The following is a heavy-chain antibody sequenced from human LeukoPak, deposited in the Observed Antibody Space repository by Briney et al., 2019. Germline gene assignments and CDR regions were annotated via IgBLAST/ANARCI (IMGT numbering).Heavy chain of an antibody. CDR3: ARDPPLSSGWDEDSGY. CDR2: ISAYNGNT. Sequence: ASVKVSCKASGYTFTEYGITWVRQAPGQGIEWMGWISAYNGNTNYAQKIQGRVTMTTDTSTSTAYMELSRLRSDDTAVYYCARDPPLSSGWDEDSGYWGQGTLVTVSS. V-gene: IGHV1-18*01. D-gene: IGHD6-19*01. CDR1: GYTFTEYG. J-gene: IGHJ4*02.